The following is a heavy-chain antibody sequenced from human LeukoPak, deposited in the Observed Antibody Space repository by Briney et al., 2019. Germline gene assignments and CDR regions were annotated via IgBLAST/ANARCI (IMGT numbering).Heavy chain of an antibody. CDR1: GGSISSSS. J-gene: IGHJ4*02. CDR2: ISYDGSNK. D-gene: IGHD6-13*01. CDR3: AKDLFRSAAAGTI. Sequence: LSLTCTVSGGSISSSSYYWGWIRQPPGKGLEWVAVISYDGSNKYYADSVKGRFTISRDNSKNTLYLQMNSLRAEDTAVYYCAKDLFRSAAAGTIWGQGTLVTVSS. V-gene: IGHV3-30*18.